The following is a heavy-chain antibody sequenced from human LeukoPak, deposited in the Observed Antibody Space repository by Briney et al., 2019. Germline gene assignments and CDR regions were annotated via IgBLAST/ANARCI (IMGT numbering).Heavy chain of an antibody. CDR3: AGVCTNGVCYSSRDDY. V-gene: IGHV4-30-2*01. J-gene: IGHJ4*02. D-gene: IGHD2-8*01. CDR2: IYHSGST. Sequence: SETLSLTCTVSGGSISSGGYYWSWIRQPPGKGLEWIGYIYHSGSTYYNPSLKSRVTISVDRSKNQFSLKLSSVTAADTAVYYCAGVCTNGVCYSSRDDYWGQGTLVTVSS. CDR1: GGSISSGGYY.